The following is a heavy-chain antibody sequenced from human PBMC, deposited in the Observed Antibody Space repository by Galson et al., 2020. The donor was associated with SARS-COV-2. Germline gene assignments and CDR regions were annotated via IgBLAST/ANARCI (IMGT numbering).Heavy chain of an antibody. V-gene: IGHV4-34*01. D-gene: IGHD4-17*01. Sequence: GSLRLSCAVSGGSFSGYYWSWIRQPPGKGLEWIGEINHNGSTNYNPSPKSRVTISVDTSKNQFSLKLSFVTAADTAVYYCARTYGEYEANWFDPWGQGTLVTVSS. CDR1: GGSFSGYY. CDR2: INHNGST. J-gene: IGHJ5*02. CDR3: ARTYGEYEANWFDP.